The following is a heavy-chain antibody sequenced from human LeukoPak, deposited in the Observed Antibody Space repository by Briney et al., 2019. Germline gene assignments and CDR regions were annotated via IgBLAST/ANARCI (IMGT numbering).Heavy chain of an antibody. CDR1: GFTVSSNY. D-gene: IGHD3-3*01. CDR3: ARDSLLPYYDFWSGYYTPPYYFDY. Sequence: GGSLILSCAASGFTVSSNYMNWVRQAPGKGLEWVSYISSSGSTIYYADSVKGRFTISRDNAKNSLYLQMNSLRAEDTAVYYCARDSLLPYYDFWSGYYTPPYYFDYWGQGTLVTVSS. CDR2: ISSSGSTI. V-gene: IGHV3-48*03. J-gene: IGHJ4*02.